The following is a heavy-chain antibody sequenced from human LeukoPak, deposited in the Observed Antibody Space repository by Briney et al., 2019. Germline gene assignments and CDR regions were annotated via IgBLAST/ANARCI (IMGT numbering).Heavy chain of an antibody. CDR1: GGSISSGSYY. J-gene: IGHJ5*02. Sequence: SQTLSLTCTVSGGSISSGSYYWSWIRQPAGKGLEWIGRIYTSGSTNYNPSLKSRVTISVDTSKNQFSLKLSSVTAADTAVYYCAREYSSSWYAYNWFDPWGQGTLVTVSS. CDR2: IYTSGST. D-gene: IGHD6-13*01. CDR3: AREYSSSWYAYNWFDP. V-gene: IGHV4-61*02.